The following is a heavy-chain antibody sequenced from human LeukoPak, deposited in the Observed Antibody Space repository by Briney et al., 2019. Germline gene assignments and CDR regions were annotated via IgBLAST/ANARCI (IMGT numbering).Heavy chain of an antibody. Sequence: SETLSLTCTVSGGSISSYYWSWIRQPPGKELEWIGYIHYSGSTHYNPSLKSRVTISVDTSKNQVSLKLRSVTAADTAVYYCAKTTECYVGGPGYSYYYYMDVWGKGTMVTISS. CDR2: IHYSGST. D-gene: IGHD4-23*01. J-gene: IGHJ6*03. CDR1: GGSISSYY. V-gene: IGHV4-59*01. CDR3: AKTTECYVGGPGYSYYYYMDV.